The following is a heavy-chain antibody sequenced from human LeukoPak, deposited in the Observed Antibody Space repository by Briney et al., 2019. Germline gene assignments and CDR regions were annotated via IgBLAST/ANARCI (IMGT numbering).Heavy chain of an antibody. CDR1: GFPFNIYW. CDR2: KRQDESEK. V-gene: IGHV3-7*01. CDR3: ASLNYDFWSGYPYYYYYYMDV. Sequence: PGGSLRLFCAASGFPFNIYWMIWAPEARGRGREGVTNKRQDESEKYYVDVVKGRFTISRDNAKKSLYLQMNSLRAEDTAVYYCASLNYDFWSGYPYYYYYYMDVWGKGTTVTVSS. J-gene: IGHJ6*03. D-gene: IGHD3-3*01.